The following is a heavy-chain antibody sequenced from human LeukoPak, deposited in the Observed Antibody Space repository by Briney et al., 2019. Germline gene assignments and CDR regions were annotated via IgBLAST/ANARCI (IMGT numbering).Heavy chain of an antibody. D-gene: IGHD6-19*01. CDR1: GFTVSSNY. CDR2: IYSGGST. Sequence: PGGSLRLSCAASGFTVSSNYMSWVRQAPGKGLEWVSVIYSGGSTYYADSVKGRFTISRDNSRNTLYLQMNSLRAEDTAVYYCARAEQWLAFEYWGQGTLVTVSS. CDR3: ARAEQWLAFEY. J-gene: IGHJ4*02. V-gene: IGHV3-53*01.